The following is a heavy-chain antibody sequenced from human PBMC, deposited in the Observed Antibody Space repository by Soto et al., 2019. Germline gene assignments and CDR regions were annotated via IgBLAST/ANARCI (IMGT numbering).Heavy chain of an antibody. V-gene: IGHV3-23*01. CDR1: GLTFSSYA. CDR3: AKTAGQLAQIYYYYYMDV. D-gene: IGHD6-13*01. CDR2: ISGSGGST. J-gene: IGHJ6*03. Sequence: EVQLLESGGGLVQPGGSLRLSCAASGLTFSSYAMSWVRQAPGKGLEWVSAISGSGGSTYYADSVKGRFTISRDNSKNTLYLQMNSLRAEDKAVYYCAKTAGQLAQIYYYYYMDVWGKGTPVTVSS.